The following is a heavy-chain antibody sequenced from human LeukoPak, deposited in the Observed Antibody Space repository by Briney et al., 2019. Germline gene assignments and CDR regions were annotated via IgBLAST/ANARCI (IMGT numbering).Heavy chain of an antibody. CDR3: ARERPTAGFDY. Sequence: GGSLRLSCAASGFTFSSYAMHWIRQAPGKGLEWVAVISYDGSNKYYADSVKGRFTISRDNSKNTLYLQMNSLRAEDTAVYYCARERPTAGFDYWGQGTLVTVSS. CDR1: GFTFSSYA. CDR2: ISYDGSNK. J-gene: IGHJ4*02. V-gene: IGHV3-30-3*01.